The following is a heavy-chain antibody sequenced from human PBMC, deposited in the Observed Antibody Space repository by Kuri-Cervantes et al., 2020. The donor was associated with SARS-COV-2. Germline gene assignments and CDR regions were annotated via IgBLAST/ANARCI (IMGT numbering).Heavy chain of an antibody. CDR3: ARAEHLLTMVIAFDY. CDR2: INAGNGNT. J-gene: IGHJ4*02. Sequence: ASVKVSCKASGYTFTSYAMHWVRQAPGQRLEWMGWINAGNGNTKYSQKFQGRVTITRDTSASTAYMELSSLRSEDTAVYYCARAEHLLTMVIAFDYWGQGTLVTVSS. D-gene: IGHD2-21*01. V-gene: IGHV1-3*01. CDR1: GYTFTSYA.